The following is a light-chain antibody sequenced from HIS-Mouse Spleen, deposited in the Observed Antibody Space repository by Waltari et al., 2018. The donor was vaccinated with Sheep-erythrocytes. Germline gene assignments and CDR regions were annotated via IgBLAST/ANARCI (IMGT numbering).Light chain of an antibody. CDR1: SRDVGGYNY. Sequence: QSALTQPRSVSGSPGQSVTISCTGPSRDVGGYNYVSWYQQHPGKAPKRMIYDVSKRPSGVPDRFSGSKSGNTASLTISGLQAEDEADYYCCSYAGSYNHVFATGTKVTVL. CDR2: DVS. J-gene: IGLJ1*01. CDR3: CSYAGSYNHV. V-gene: IGLV2-11*01.